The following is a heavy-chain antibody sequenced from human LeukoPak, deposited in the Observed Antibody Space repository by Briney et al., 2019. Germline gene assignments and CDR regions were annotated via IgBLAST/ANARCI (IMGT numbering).Heavy chain of an antibody. CDR1: GYTFTDYY. CDR2: IKPNSGAT. D-gene: IGHD2-15*01. CDR3: ARSGYCSGVSCYSALGGFDP. J-gene: IGHJ5*02. Sequence: EASVKVSCKASGYTFTDYYLLWVRQAPGQGLEWMGWIKPNSGATDYAQKFQGWVTMTRDTSISTAYMELSRLRSDDTAVYYCARSGYCSGVSCYSALGGFDPWGQGTLVIVSS. V-gene: IGHV1-2*04.